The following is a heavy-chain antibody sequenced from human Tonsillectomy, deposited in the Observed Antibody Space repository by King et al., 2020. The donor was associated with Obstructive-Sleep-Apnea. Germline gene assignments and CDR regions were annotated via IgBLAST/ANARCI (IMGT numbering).Heavy chain of an antibody. J-gene: IGHJ4*02. CDR2: IDPGDSYT. D-gene: IGHD2-2*01. CDR1: GYSFTNYW. Sequence: VQLVESGAEVKKPGESLRISCEGSGYSFTNYWITWVRQMPGKGLEWMGTIDPGDSYTNYSPSFQGHVTISADKSISTAYLQWSSLKASDTAIYYCARRLLGYCGTTSCSHFDYWGQGTLVTVSS. CDR3: ARRLLGYCGTTSCSHFDY. V-gene: IGHV5-10-1*01.